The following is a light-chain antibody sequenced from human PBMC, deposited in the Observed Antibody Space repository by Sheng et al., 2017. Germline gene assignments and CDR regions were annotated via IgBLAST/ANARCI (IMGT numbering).Light chain of an antibody. CDR2: DTS. V-gene: IGKV1-17*01. CDR1: QGISND. J-gene: IGKJ5*01. Sequence: DIQMTQSPSSLSASVGDRVTITCRASQGISNDLGWYQQKPGKAPQRLMYDTSSLQSGVPSRFSGSGSGTDFALTISSLQPEDFATYYCLQSYDTLITFGQGTRLEIK. CDR3: LQSYDTLIT.